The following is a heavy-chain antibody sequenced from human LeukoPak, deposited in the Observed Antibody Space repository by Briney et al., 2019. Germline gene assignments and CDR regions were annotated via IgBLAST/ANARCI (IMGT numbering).Heavy chain of an antibody. CDR2: FDPEDGET. Sequence: ASVKVSCKVSGYTLTESSMHWVRQAPGKGLEWMGGFDPEDGETIYAQELQGIVTMTEDTFTDTAYMDLSSLRSEDTAVYYCATIAIRITMVRGVIITPPNWFDPWGQGTLVTVSS. CDR3: ATIAIRITMVRGVIITPPNWFDP. J-gene: IGHJ5*02. V-gene: IGHV1-24*01. CDR1: GYTLTESS. D-gene: IGHD3-10*01.